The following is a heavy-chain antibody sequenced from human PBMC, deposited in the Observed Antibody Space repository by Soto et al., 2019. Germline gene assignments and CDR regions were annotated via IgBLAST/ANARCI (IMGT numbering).Heavy chain of an antibody. CDR1: GVSISCGGYS. CDR2: IYSGTT. CDR3: AREDSGAFFDF. Sequence: PSETLSLTCAVSGVSISCGGYSWSWIRQPPGKGMEWIGYIYSGTTHYNPSLKSRVTISMDRSKNQVSLSLKSVTAADTAVYYCAREDSGAFFDFWGQGNLVTVS. D-gene: IGHD2-15*01. J-gene: IGHJ4*02. V-gene: IGHV4-30-2*01.